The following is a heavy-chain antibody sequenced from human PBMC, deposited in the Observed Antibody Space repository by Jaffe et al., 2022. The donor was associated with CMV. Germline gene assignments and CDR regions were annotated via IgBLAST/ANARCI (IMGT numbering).Heavy chain of an antibody. V-gene: IGHV3-15*01. CDR3: ITRLRDIWS. D-gene: IGHD1-20*01. Sequence: EVQLVESGGGLVKPGGSLTVSCAASGFSFSKAWMNWVRQAPGKGLEWVGRIKTKEEGETTHFAAPVRGRFSISRDDSKDTVFLQMNGLTGDDTGVYYCITRLRDIWSWGQGTQVTVSS. CDR2: IKTKEEGETT. CDR1: GFSFSKAW. J-gene: IGHJ4*02.